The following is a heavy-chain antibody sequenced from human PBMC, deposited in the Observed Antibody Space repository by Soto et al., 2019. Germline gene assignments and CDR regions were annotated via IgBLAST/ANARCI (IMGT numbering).Heavy chain of an antibody. CDR2: ISGSGGST. D-gene: IGHD2-15*01. CDR3: AKGPIVVIADNWFDP. J-gene: IGHJ5*02. CDR1: GFTFRTYA. V-gene: IGHV3-23*01. Sequence: GGSLRLSCAASGFTFRTYAMNWVRQAPGKGLEWVSGISGSGGSTYYADSVKGRFTISRDNSKNTLYLQMNFLRAEDTAVYYCAKGPIVVIADNWFDPWGQGTLVTVSS.